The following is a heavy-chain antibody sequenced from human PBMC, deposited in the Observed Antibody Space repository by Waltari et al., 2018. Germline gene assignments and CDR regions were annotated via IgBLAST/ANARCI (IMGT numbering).Heavy chain of an antibody. Sequence: EVQVVESGGGLVQPVGSLRLSCAASGFTFSNYEMNWVRQAPGKGLGWVSYISNSGSTVYYADSVKCRFTISRDNAKNSLYLEMNSLRAEDTAVYYCARPSTEYYYYYYYMDVWGKGTTVTVS. V-gene: IGHV3-48*03. CDR1: GFTFSNYE. CDR3: ARPSTEYYYYYYYMDV. CDR2: ISNSGSTV. J-gene: IGHJ6*03.